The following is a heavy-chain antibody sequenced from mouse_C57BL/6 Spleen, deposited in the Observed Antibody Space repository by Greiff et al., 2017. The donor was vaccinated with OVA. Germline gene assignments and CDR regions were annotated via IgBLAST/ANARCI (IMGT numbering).Heavy chain of an antibody. CDR1: GYTFTDYE. J-gene: IGHJ4*01. Sequence: QVQLKQSGAELVRPGASVTLSCKASGYTFTDYEMHWVKQTPVHGLEWIGAIDPETGGTAYNQKFKGKAILTADKSSSTAYMELRSLTSEDSAVYYCTRDGYYSNSYYAMDYWGQGTSVTVSS. CDR2: IDPETGGT. V-gene: IGHV1-15*01. D-gene: IGHD2-5*01. CDR3: TRDGYYSNSYYAMDY.